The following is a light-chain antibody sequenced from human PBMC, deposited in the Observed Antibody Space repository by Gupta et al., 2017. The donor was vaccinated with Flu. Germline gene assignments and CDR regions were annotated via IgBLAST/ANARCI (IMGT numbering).Light chain of an antibody. CDR2: TAS. CDR1: QDIRSF. J-gene: IGKJ3*01. V-gene: IGKV1-27*01. Sequence: DIHMNQSPSSLSASVGDGVNITCRASQDIRSFLAWFQQKPGKIPKLLILTASTRQSGVPSRFSGSRSGTLFTLTIDSLQPEDVATYYCQKHDVPPFTFGRGTKVDL. CDR3: QKHDVPPFT.